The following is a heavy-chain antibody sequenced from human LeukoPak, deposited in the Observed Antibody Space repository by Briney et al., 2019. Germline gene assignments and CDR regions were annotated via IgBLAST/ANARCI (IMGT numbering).Heavy chain of an antibody. J-gene: IGHJ5*02. V-gene: IGHV3-23*01. Sequence: GGSLRLSCAASGFTLSNYAMTWVRQAPGKGLEWVSGISGSGGSTYYADSVKGRFTISRDSSKNTLYLQMNSLRAEDTAVYYCAKMGIVVVVAATGNWFDPWGQGTLVTVSS. CDR2: ISGSGGST. D-gene: IGHD2-15*01. CDR1: GFTLSNYA. CDR3: AKMGIVVVVAATGNWFDP.